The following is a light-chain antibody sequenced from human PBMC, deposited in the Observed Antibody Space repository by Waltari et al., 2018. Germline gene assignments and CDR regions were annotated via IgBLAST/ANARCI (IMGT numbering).Light chain of an antibody. CDR1: QSVSSSY. Sequence: EIVLTQSPGTLSLSPGERDTLSCRASQSVSSSYLAWYQQTPGQAPRLLIYGASSRATGIPDRFSGSGSGTDFTLTISRLEPEDFAVYYCQQYGSSGWTFGQGTKVEIK. CDR3: QQYGSSGWT. CDR2: GAS. V-gene: IGKV3-20*01. J-gene: IGKJ1*01.